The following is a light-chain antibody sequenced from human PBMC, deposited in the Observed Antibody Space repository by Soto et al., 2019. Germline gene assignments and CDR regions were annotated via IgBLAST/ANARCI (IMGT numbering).Light chain of an antibody. V-gene: IGKV1-5*01. J-gene: IGKJ1*01. CDR1: QTIDRW. CDR2: DAS. Sequence: DIPLTQSPSTLSASIGDRVVITCRASQTIDRWLAWYQQRPGLAPRLLIYDASTLESGVPSRFSGSGSETEFTLTISSLKPDDFATYHCQQYGGNPTFGQGTTVEVK. CDR3: QQYGGNPT.